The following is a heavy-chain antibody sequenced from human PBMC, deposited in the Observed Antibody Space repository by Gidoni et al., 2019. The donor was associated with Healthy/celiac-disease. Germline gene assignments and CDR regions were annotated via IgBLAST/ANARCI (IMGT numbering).Heavy chain of an antibody. CDR1: GFTFGDYA. CDR3: TRDPGGGHGGFDP. J-gene: IGHJ5*02. D-gene: IGHD1-26*01. CDR2: IRSKAYGGTT. V-gene: IGHV3-49*04. Sequence: EVQLVESGGGLVQPGRSLRLSCTASGFTFGDYAMSWVRQAPGKGLEWVGFIRSKAYGGTTEYAASVKGRFTISRDDSKSIAYLQMNSLKTEDTAVYYCTRDPGGGHGGFDPWGQGTLVTVSS.